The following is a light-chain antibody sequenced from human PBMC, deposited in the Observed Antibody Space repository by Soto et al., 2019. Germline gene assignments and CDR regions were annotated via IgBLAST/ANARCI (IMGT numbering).Light chain of an antibody. CDR1: QSVLYSSNNKNY. CDR2: WAS. Sequence: DIVMTQSPDSLAVSLGERATINCKSSQSVLYSSNNKNYLAWYQQKPGQPPKLLIYWASTRESGVPDRFSGSGSGTDFTLTIGSLRPEDVAVYYCQQYYSSPPYTFGQGTKLEIK. CDR3: QQYYSSPPYT. V-gene: IGKV4-1*01. J-gene: IGKJ2*01.